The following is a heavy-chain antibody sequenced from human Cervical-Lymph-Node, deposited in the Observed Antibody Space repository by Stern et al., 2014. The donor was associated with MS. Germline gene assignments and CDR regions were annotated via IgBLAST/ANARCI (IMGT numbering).Heavy chain of an antibody. CDR1: GGTFSTIE. Sequence: VQLVESGAEVKKPGSSMKVSCKASGGTFSTIEISWVRQATGQGLEWLGGINPLFGTTHYAQKVQGRATIVADESTNTVNMKLSSLRSEDTAVYYCVRDQGGIAATWGQGTQVTVSS. V-gene: IGHV1-69*01. CDR2: INPLFGTT. J-gene: IGHJ4*02. CDR3: VRDQGGIAAT. D-gene: IGHD6-13*01.